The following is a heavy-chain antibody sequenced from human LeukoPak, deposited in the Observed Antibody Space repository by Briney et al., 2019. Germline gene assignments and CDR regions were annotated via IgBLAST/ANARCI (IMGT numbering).Heavy chain of an antibody. Sequence: SETLSLTCTVSGVSISSYYWSWIRQPPGKGLEWIGYIYYSGSTNYNPSLESRATISVDTSKNQVSLRLSSVTAADTAVYYCARDREMATPYYYAMDDWGQGTTVTVSS. V-gene: IGHV4-59*01. D-gene: IGHD5-24*01. CDR1: GVSISSYY. J-gene: IGHJ6*02. CDR3: ARDREMATPYYYAMDD. CDR2: IYYSGST.